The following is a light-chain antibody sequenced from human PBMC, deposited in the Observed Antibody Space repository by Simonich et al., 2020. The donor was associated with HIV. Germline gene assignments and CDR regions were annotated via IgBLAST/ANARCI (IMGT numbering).Light chain of an antibody. V-gene: IGLV2-11*01. J-gene: IGLJ3*02. CDR2: DVS. CDR1: SRDFGGYNY. Sequence: QSALTQPRSVSGSPGPSVTISCPGTSRDFGGYNYVSWYQQHPGKAPKLMIFDVSKRPSGVPDRFSGSKSGNTASLTISGLQAEDEADYYCCSYAGSYTWVFGGGTKVTVL. CDR3: CSYAGSYTWV.